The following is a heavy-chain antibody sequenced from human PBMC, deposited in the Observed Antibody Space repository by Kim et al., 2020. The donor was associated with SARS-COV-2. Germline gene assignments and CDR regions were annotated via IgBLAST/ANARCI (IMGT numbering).Heavy chain of an antibody. CDR3: AKAGGDTYYDFWSGSYYYYGMDV. CDR1: GFTFSSYG. J-gene: IGHJ6*02. V-gene: IGHV3-30*18. Sequence: GGSLRLSCAASGFTFSSYGMHWVRQAPGKGLEWVAVISYDGSNKYYADSVKGRFTISRDNSKNTLYLQMNSLRAEDTALYYCAKAGGDTYYDFWSGSYYYYGMDVWGQGTTVTVSS. CDR2: ISYDGSNK. D-gene: IGHD3-3*01.